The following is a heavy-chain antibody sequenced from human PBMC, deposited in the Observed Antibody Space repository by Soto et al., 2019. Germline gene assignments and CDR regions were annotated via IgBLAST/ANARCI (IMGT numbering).Heavy chain of an antibody. Sequence: SQTLSLTCAISGDSVSSNSAAWSWIRQSPSRGLEWLGRTFYRSKWYNDYAVSVTGRITINPDTSKNQFSLQLNSVTPEDTAVYYCAKEGGNHYYYYAMDVWGQGTTVTVSS. V-gene: IGHV6-1*01. CDR3: AKEGGNHYYYYAMDV. J-gene: IGHJ6*02. D-gene: IGHD1-26*01. CDR1: GDSVSSNSAA. CDR2: TFYRSKWYN.